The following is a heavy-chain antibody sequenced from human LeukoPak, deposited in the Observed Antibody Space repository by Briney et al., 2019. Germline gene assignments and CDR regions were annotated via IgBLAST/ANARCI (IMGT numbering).Heavy chain of an antibody. J-gene: IGHJ6*02. D-gene: IGHD2-2*02. CDR3: ARGRVVVVPAAINGYYYYGMDV. V-gene: IGHV4-34*01. CDR2: INHSGST. CDR1: GGSFSGYY. Sequence: SETLSLTCAVYGGSFSGYYWSWIRQPPGKGLEWIGEINHSGSTNYNPSLKSRVTISVDTSKNQFSLKLSSVTAADTAVYYCARGRVVVVPAAINGYYYYGMDVWGQGTTVTVSS.